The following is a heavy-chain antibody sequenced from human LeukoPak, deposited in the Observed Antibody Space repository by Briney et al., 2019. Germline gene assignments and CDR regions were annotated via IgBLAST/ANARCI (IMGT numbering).Heavy chain of an antibody. V-gene: IGHV4-59*10. J-gene: IGHJ4*02. CDR3: ARLNVRPAMIRGVLDY. CDR2: IYTSGST. CDR1: GGSFSDYY. D-gene: IGHD3-10*01. Sequence: SETLSLTCAVYGGSFSDYYWSWIRQPPGKGLEWIGRIYTSGSTNYNPSLKSRITISVDTSRNQFSLKLSSVTAADTALYYCARLNVRPAMIRGVLDYWGQGTLVTVSS.